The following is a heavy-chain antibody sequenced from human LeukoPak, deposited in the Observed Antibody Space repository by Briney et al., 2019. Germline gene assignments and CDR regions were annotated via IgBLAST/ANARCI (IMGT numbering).Heavy chain of an antibody. V-gene: IGHV6-1*01. CDR3: ARDRCSTTSCPGNLDY. D-gene: IGHD2-2*01. CDR1: GDSVSTDGAT. J-gene: IGHJ4*02. Sequence: SQTLSLTCVISGDSVSTDGATWHWIRQSPSRGLEWLGRTYYRSKWYINYAVSVKSRITINPDTSKNQFSLKLNSVTPEDTAVYYCARDRCSTTSCPGNLDYWGQGTLVTVSS. CDR2: TYYRSKWYI.